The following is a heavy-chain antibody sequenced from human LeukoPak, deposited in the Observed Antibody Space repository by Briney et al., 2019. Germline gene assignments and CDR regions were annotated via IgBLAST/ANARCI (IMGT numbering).Heavy chain of an antibody. CDR1: GYTLTEFS. Sequence: ASVKVSCKVSGYTLTEFSMHWVRQAPGKGLEWVGGFDPEDGGTIYTQKFQGRVTVTEDTSTDTAYMELSSLRSEDTAVYYCAGRSSGWGYFDYWGQGTLVTVSS. CDR3: AGRSSGWGYFDY. J-gene: IGHJ4*02. V-gene: IGHV1-24*01. CDR2: FDPEDGGT. D-gene: IGHD6-19*01.